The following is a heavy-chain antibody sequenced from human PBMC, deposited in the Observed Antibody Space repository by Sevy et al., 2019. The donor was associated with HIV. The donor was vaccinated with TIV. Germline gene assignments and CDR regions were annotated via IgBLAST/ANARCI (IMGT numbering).Heavy chain of an antibody. CDR3: VRDGWNY. CDR1: GFTFSTST. CDR2: MTSSGSYI. D-gene: IGHD2-15*01. V-gene: IGHV3-21*01. J-gene: IGHJ4*02. Sequence: GGSLRLSCAASGFTFSTSTMNWVRQAPGKGLEWVSLMTSSGSYILYADSVKGRFTISRDNAKNSVFLKMNSLRVEDTAVYYGVRDGWNYWGQGTLVTVSS.